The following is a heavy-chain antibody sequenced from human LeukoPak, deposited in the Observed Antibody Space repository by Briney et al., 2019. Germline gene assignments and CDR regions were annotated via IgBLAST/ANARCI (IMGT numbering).Heavy chain of an antibody. CDR2: IYPGDSDT. Sequence: GESLKISCKGSGYSFTSYWIGWVRQMPGKGLEWMGIIYPGDSDTRYSPSFQGQVTISADKSITTAYLQWSSLKASDTAMYYCARHSPGYCSSTSCPFDYWGQGTRSPSPQ. CDR1: GYSFTSYW. CDR3: ARHSPGYCSSTSCPFDY. J-gene: IGHJ4*02. D-gene: IGHD2-2*01. V-gene: IGHV5-51*01.